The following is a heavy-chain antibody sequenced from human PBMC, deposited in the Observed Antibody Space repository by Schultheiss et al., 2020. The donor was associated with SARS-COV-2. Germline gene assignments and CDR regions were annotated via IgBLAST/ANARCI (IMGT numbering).Heavy chain of an antibody. J-gene: IGHJ4*02. CDR3: ARVSRKWGFGVAHDY. D-gene: IGHD3-3*01. CDR2: ISYDGSNK. CDR1: GFTFSSYW. V-gene: IGHV3-30*03. Sequence: GSLRLSCAASGFTFSSYWMSWVRQAPGKGLEWVAVISYDGSNKYYADSVKGRFTISRDNSKNTLYLQMNSLRAEDTAVYYCARVSRKWGFGVAHDYWGQGTLVTVSS.